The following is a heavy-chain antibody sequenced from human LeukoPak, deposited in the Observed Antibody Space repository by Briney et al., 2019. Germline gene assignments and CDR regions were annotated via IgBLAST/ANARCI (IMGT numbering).Heavy chain of an antibody. D-gene: IGHD4-17*01. Sequence: GGSLRLSCAASGFTFSSYAMHWVRQAPGKGLEYVSAISSNGGSTYYANSVKGRLTISRDNSKNTLYLQMGSLRAEDMAVYYCARVGYGDYDYWGQGTLVTVSS. J-gene: IGHJ4*02. CDR2: ISSNGGST. CDR3: ARVGYGDYDY. V-gene: IGHV3-64*01. CDR1: GFTFSSYA.